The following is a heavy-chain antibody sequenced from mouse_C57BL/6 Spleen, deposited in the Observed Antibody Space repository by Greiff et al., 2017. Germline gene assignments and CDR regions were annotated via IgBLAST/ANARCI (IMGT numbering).Heavy chain of an antibody. Sequence: QVQLQQSGPELVKPGASVKISCKASGYAFSSSWMNWVKQRPGKGLEWIGRIYPGDGDTNYNGKFKGKATLTADKSSSTAYMQLSSLTSEDSAVYFCARGRSGPWFAYWGQGTLVTVSA. CDR2: IYPGDGDT. CDR3: ARGRSGPWFAY. D-gene: IGHD4-1*01. J-gene: IGHJ3*01. CDR1: GYAFSSSW. V-gene: IGHV1-82*01.